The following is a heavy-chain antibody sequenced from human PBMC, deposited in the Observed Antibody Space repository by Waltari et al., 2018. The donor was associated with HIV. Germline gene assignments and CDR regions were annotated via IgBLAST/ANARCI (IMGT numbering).Heavy chain of an antibody. CDR1: GFTFSSYT. Sequence: EGQLVESGGGLVQPGGSLRLSCAVSGFTFSSYTMTWVRQAPGKRLEWVSYINREGSIKYYADSVKGRFTISRDNAKNSLYLQMSGLRGEDTAVYYCASGRIFDESGYYGKFWGQGTRVTVAS. CDR2: INREGSIK. V-gene: IGHV3-48*04. J-gene: IGHJ4*02. D-gene: IGHD3-22*01. CDR3: ASGRIFDESGYYGKF.